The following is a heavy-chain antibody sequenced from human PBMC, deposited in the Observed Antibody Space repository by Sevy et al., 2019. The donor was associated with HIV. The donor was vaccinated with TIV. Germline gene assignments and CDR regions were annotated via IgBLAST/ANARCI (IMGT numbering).Heavy chain of an antibody. Sequence: GGSLRLSCEVSGSTFKNHGMRWVRQAPGKGLEWLAAIRSDDTAVEYAASVKGRFTISRDIFKNTLYLQMNSLRVEDTAVYYCAKWSGDYPLYYCDFWGQGTLVTVSS. CDR1: GSTFKNHG. J-gene: IGHJ4*02. CDR2: IRSDDTAV. CDR3: AKWSGDYPLYYCDF. V-gene: IGHV3-30*02. D-gene: IGHD2-21*02.